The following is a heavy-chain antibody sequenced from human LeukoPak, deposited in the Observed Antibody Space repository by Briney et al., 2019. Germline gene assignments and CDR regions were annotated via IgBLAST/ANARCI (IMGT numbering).Heavy chain of an antibody. D-gene: IGHD6-19*01. V-gene: IGHV4-59*01. J-gene: IGHJ4*02. Sequence: SETLSLTCTVSGGSIRNYYWSWIRQPPGKGLEWIGYVYNSGSTNYNPSLGSRVTISVDTSKKQFSLKLTSVTAADTAVYYCARGGQLAVPDPFDSWGQGTLVTVSS. CDR1: GGSIRNYY. CDR3: ARGGQLAVPDPFDS. CDR2: VYNSGST.